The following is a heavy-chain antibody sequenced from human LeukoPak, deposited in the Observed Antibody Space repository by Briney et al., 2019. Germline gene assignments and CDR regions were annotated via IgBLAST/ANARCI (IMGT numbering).Heavy chain of an antibody. Sequence: ASVKVSCKASGYTFTSYGISWVRQAPGQGLEWMGWISAYNGNTNYAQKLQGRVTMTTDTSTSTAYMELRSLRSDDTAVYYCARDMYYYDSRGYYYFDYWGQGTLVIVSS. CDR1: GYTFTSYG. CDR3: ARDMYYYDSRGYYYFDY. J-gene: IGHJ4*02. V-gene: IGHV1-18*01. CDR2: ISAYNGNT. D-gene: IGHD3-22*01.